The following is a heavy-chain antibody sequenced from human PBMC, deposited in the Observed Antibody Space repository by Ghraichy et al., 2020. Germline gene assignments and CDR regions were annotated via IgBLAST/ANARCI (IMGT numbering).Heavy chain of an antibody. D-gene: IGHD6-13*01. Sequence: LNISCTVSGGSISSDSHYWGYIRQPPGQGLEWIGSVYFRGSIYSNTSLQSRVSMSVDTSKNQFSLSLTSVTAADTAVYYCVRHSDSSNWAHHDFDNWGQGTLVTVSS. J-gene: IGHJ4*02. CDR2: VYFRGSI. V-gene: IGHV4-39*01. CDR1: GGSISSDSHY. CDR3: VRHSDSSNWAHHDFDN.